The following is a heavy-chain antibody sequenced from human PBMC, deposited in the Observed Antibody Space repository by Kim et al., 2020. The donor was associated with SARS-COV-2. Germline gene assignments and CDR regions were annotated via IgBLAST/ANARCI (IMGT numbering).Heavy chain of an antibody. J-gene: IGHJ4*02. CDR1: GDTFTKFG. Sequence: ASVKVSCRTSGDTFTKFGITWVRKAPGQGLEWLGWVSAWNGHTNFAQNIQARITMTTDTATSTAYMELSSLRSDDTAIYYCATTVGSYFAPYYFQFWGRGTLVIVSP. V-gene: IGHV1-18*04. CDR3: ATTVGSYFAPYYFQF. D-gene: IGHD1-26*01. CDR2: VSAWNGHT.